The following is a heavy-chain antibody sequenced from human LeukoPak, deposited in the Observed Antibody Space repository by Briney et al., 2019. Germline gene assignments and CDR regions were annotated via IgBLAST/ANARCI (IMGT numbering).Heavy chain of an antibody. CDR2: IHYSGNT. Sequence: SETLSLTCTVSGGSTSSSNYYWGWICQPPGKGLERIGGIHYSGNTYYNPSLKSRVTISIDTSKNQFSLKLSSVTAADTAVYYCARLGAGPTYYDFWSGYSSFYFDYWGQGTLVTVSS. J-gene: IGHJ4*02. V-gene: IGHV4-39*01. D-gene: IGHD3-3*01. CDR1: GGSTSSSNYY. CDR3: ARLGAGPTYYDFWSGYSSFYFDY.